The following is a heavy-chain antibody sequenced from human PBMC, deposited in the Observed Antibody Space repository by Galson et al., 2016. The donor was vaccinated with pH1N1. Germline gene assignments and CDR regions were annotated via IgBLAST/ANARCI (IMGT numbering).Heavy chain of an antibody. CDR3: ATAVTWYFDY. V-gene: IGHV1-69*05. Sequence: SVKVSCKASGGTFSSYTINWVRQAPGQGLEWMGGIIPIFGTANYAQKFQGRVTITTDESASTVYMEVSSLRSEDTAVYYCATAVTWYFDYWGQGTLVTVYS. J-gene: IGHJ4*02. D-gene: IGHD4-17*01. CDR1: GGTFSSYT. CDR2: IIPIFGTA.